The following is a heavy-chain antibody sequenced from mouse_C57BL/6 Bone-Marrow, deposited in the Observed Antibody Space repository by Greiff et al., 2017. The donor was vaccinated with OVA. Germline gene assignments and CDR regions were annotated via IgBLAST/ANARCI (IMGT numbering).Heavy chain of an antibody. CDR1: GFTFSSYG. CDR3: ARQLLWTAWFAY. V-gene: IGHV5-6*01. J-gene: IGHJ3*01. Sequence: EVQGVESGGDLVKPGGSLKLSCAASGFTFSSYGMSWVRQTPDKRLEWVATISRGGSYTYYPDSLKGRFTISKDNSKNTLYLQMSSLKSKETAMYYIARQLLWTAWFAYWGQGTLVTVSA. CDR2: ISRGGSYT. D-gene: IGHD2-1*01.